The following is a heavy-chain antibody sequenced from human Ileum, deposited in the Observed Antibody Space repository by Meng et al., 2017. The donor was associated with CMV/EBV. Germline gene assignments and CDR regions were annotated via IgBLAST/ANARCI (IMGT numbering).Heavy chain of an antibody. V-gene: IGHV4-34*01. CDR1: GGSFSGYY. CDR2: INHSGST. D-gene: IGHD3-9*01. J-gene: IGHJ5*02. Sequence: VQLQTGGAGLLNPSESLSLSCAVYGGSFSGYYWSCIRQPPRKGLEWSGEINHSGSTYYNPSLKSRVTISVDTSKNQFFLRLSSVTAADTGVYYCVRGRSDLLASWFDPWGQGTLVTVSS. CDR3: VRGRSDLLASWFDP.